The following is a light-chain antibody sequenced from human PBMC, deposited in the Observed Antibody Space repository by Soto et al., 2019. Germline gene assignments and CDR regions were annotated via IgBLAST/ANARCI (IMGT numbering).Light chain of an antibody. CDR2: EVR. V-gene: IGLV2-14*01. CDR1: SSDVGGYDF. Sequence: QSALAQPRSVSGSPGQSVTISCTGTSSDVGGYDFVSWYQQLPGKAPKLMIYEVRNRPSGVSNRFSGSKSGNTASLTISGLQAEDEADYYCSSYTSSRTYVFGTGTKLTVL. CDR3: SSYTSSRTYV. J-gene: IGLJ1*01.